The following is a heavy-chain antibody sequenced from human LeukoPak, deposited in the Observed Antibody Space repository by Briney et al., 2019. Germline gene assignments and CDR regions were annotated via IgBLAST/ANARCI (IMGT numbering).Heavy chain of an antibody. J-gene: IGHJ4*02. CDR1: GFTFSSYW. Sequence: GGSLRLSCAASGFTFSSYWMSWVRQAPGKGLEWVSVIYGGGNIYYADSVKGRFTISRDNSKNTLYLQMNSLRAEDTAVYYCARGAGYNYPYYFDYWGQGTLVTVSS. V-gene: IGHV3-53*01. CDR3: ARGAGYNYPYYFDY. D-gene: IGHD5-24*01. CDR2: IYGGGNI.